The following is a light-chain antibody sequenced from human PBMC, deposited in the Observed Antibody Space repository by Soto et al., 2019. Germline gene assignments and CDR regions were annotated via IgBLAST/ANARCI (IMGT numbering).Light chain of an antibody. CDR2: DAS. J-gene: IGKJ5*01. CDR3: QQYENIPT. Sequence: DIQMTQSPSSLSGSVGDRVTITCQASQNINNYLNWYKQKPGRAPKLLIYDASNLEAGVPSRFRGSGSGTDFTFTISRMKPEDNATYYCQQYENIPTFGQGTRLEIK. V-gene: IGKV1-33*01. CDR1: QNINNY.